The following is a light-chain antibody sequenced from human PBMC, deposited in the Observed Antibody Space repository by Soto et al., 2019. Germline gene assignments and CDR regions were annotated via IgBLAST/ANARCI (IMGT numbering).Light chain of an antibody. CDR3: QQYGSSPPLT. CDR2: SAS. CDR1: QSMSNSY. V-gene: IGKV3-20*01. J-gene: IGKJ4*01. Sequence: EIVLTQSPGTLSLSPGERATLSCRASQSMSNSYLAWYQQKPGQAPRLLIYSASIRATGIADRFSGSGSGTDFNLTISRLEPEDFAVYYCQQYGSSPPLTFGGGTKVEIK.